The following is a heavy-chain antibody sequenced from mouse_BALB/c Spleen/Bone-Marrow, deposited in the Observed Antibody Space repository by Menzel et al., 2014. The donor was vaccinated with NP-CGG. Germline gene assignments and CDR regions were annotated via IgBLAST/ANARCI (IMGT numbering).Heavy chain of an antibody. CDR1: GYTFTSYY. CDR2: IYPGNVNT. CDR3: ARLGRDYAMDY. J-gene: IGHJ4*01. V-gene: IGHV1S56*01. Sequence: QVQLQQSGPVLVKPGASVRISCKASGYTFTSYYIHWVKQRPGQGLEWIGWIYPGNVNTKYNEKFKGKATLTADKSSSTAYMQLSSLTSEDSAVYFCARLGRDYAMDYWGQGTSATVSS. D-gene: IGHD4-1*01.